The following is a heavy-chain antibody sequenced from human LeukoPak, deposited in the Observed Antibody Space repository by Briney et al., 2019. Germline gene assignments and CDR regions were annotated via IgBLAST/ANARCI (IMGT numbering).Heavy chain of an antibody. D-gene: IGHD6-6*01. CDR2: IIPILGIA. CDR3: AGYRIAARLDYYYYGMDV. V-gene: IGHV1-69*04. Sequence: GASVKVSCKASGGTFSSYAISWVRQAPGQGLEWMGRIIPILGIANYAPKFQGRVTITADKSTSTAYMELSSLRSEDTAVYYCAGYRIAARLDYYYYGMDVWGQGTTVTVSS. CDR1: GGTFSSYA. J-gene: IGHJ6*02.